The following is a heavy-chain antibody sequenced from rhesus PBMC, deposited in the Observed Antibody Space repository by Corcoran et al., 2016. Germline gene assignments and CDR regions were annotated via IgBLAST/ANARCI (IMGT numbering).Heavy chain of an antibody. CDR1: GGSISGYD. D-gene: IGHD6-43*01. CDR3: ARDFGAAPTDY. CDR2: IKGDTPHT. J-gene: IGHJ4*01. Sequence: QVQLQESGPGLVRPSETLSLTCAVSGGSISGYDWSGIRQPPGKGLEWIGNIKGDTPHTTYTPSLKSRVTISKDTSKNQFSLNLSSVTAADTGLYYCARDFGAAPTDYWGQGVLVTVSS. V-gene: IGHV4-81*01.